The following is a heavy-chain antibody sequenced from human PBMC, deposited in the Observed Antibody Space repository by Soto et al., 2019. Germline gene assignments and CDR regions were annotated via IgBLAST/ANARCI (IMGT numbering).Heavy chain of an antibody. D-gene: IGHD3-10*01. CDR1: GYTFTSFY. Sequence: AASVKVSCKTSGYTFTSFYMHWVRQAPGQGLEWMGVINPNGGSTRYAHKFQGRVSMTTHTSRSTVYMDMSSLRAEDTTVYYCARELGGAGSYLQIYYYCYGMDVWGQGPTVTVSS. V-gene: IGHV1-46*01. CDR2: INPNGGST. J-gene: IGHJ6*02. CDR3: ARELGGAGSYLQIYYYCYGMDV.